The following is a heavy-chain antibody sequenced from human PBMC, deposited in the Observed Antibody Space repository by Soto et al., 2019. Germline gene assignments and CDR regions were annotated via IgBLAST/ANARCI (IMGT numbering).Heavy chain of an antibody. CDR2: IYWDDDK. CDR1: GFLLSTSGVG. V-gene: IGHV2-5*02. Sequence: QITLKESGPTLVKPTQTLTLTCTFSGFLLSTSGVGVAWIRQPPGKALEWLSLIYWDDDKRYSPSLKSRLTITKHTSKNQVVLTMTNMDPVDTATYYCAHTPEGASRIRGTGRYFQHWGQGTLVTVSS. D-gene: IGHD3-10*01. J-gene: IGHJ1*01. CDR3: AHTPEGASRIRGTGRYFQH.